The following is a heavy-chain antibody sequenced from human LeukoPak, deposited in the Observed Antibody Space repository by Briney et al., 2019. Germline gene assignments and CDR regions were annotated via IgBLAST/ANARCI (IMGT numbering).Heavy chain of an antibody. CDR3: GRGLGELDWGRILF. CDR2: IHHSGST. J-gene: IGHJ4*02. V-gene: IGHV4-38-2*02. CDR1: GYSIGSGYY. D-gene: IGHD3-16*01. Sequence: SETLSLTCTVSGYSIGSGYYWGWFWQPPGKGLEWIGSIHHSGSTYYNPSLKSRVTISMDTSSNQFSLRLTSVTAADTAVFYCGRGLGELDWGRILFWGQGTLVTVSS.